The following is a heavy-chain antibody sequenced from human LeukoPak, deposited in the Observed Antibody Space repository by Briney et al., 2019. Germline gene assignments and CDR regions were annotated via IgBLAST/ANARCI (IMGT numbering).Heavy chain of an antibody. Sequence: ASVKVSCKASGGTFSSYAISWVRQAPGQGLEWTGRIIPIFGTANYAQKFQGRVTITTDESTSTAYMELSSLRSEDTAVYYCARSRMVATSTAYYFDYWGQGTLVTVSS. J-gene: IGHJ4*02. D-gene: IGHD5-12*01. V-gene: IGHV1-69*05. CDR1: GGTFSSYA. CDR3: ARSRMVATSTAYYFDY. CDR2: IIPIFGTA.